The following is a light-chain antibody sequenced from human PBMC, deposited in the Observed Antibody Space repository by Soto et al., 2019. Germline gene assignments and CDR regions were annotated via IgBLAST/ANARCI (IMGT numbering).Light chain of an antibody. CDR3: QQYGSSPKT. CDR2: GAS. Sequence: EIVLTQSPGTLSLSPGERATLSCRASQSVSSSYLAWYQQKPGQAPRLLIYGASSRATGIPDRFSGSVSGTDFSLSISRLGPEDFAVYYCQQYGSSPKTFGGGTKVEIK. V-gene: IGKV3-20*01. CDR1: QSVSSSY. J-gene: IGKJ4*01.